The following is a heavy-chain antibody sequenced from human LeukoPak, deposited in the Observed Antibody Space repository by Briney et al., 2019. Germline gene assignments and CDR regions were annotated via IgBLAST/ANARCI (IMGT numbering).Heavy chain of an antibody. D-gene: IGHD1-7*01. CDR3: AKRRGLELLYYYYMDV. CDR1: GFTFSSYA. Sequence: PGGSLRLSCAASGFTFSSYAMSWVRQPPGKGLEWVTAISGSGGSTYYADSVKGRFTISRDNSKNTLYLQMNSLRAEDTAVYYCAKRRGLELLYYYYMDVWGKGTTVTVSS. CDR2: ISGSGGST. J-gene: IGHJ6*03. V-gene: IGHV3-23*01.